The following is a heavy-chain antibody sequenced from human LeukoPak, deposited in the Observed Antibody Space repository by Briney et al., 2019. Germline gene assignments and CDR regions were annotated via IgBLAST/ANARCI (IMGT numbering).Heavy chain of an antibody. J-gene: IGHJ4*02. Sequence: SETLSLTCTVSGGSISSSSYYWGWIRQPPGKGLEWIGSIYYSGSTYYNPSLKSRVTISVDTSKNQFSLKLSSVTAADMAVYYCANRLIAVAGTSHFDYWGQGTLVTVSS. V-gene: IGHV4-39*01. D-gene: IGHD6-19*01. CDR1: GGSISSSSYY. CDR2: IYYSGST. CDR3: ANRLIAVAGTSHFDY.